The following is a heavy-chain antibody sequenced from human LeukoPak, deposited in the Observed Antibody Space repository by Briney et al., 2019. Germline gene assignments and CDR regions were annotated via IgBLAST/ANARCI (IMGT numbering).Heavy chain of an antibody. V-gene: IGHV3-30-3*01. D-gene: IGHD5-12*01. CDR1: GFTFSSYA. Sequence: PGGSLRLSCAASGFTFSSYAMHWVRQAPGKGLEWVAVISYDGSNKYYADSVKGRFTISRDNSKNTLYLQMNSLRAEDTAVYYCARSDNSGYDFPHFDYWGQGTLVTVSS. CDR2: ISYDGSNK. J-gene: IGHJ4*02. CDR3: ARSDNSGYDFPHFDY.